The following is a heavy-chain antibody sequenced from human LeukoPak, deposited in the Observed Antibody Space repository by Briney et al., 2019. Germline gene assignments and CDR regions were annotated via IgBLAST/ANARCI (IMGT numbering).Heavy chain of an antibody. CDR1: GFIFSGSA. CDR3: TRRSSDDSSGYYI. D-gene: IGHD3-22*01. V-gene: IGHV3-73*01. CDR2: IRNKANTYAT. J-gene: IGHJ4*02. Sequence: QTGGTLRLYCAASGFIFSGSAMHWVRQASGKGLEWIGRIRNKANTYATGYSKSVKGRFTISRDDSKNTAYLQMNSLKTEDTAVYYCTRRSSDDSSGYYIWGQGTLVSVSS.